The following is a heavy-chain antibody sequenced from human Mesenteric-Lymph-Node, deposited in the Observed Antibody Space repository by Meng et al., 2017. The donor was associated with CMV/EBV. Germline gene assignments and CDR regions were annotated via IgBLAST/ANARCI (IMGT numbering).Heavy chain of an antibody. D-gene: IGHD3-3*01. CDR1: GFTFDDYA. J-gene: IGHJ4*02. V-gene: IGHV3-43D*03. Sequence: GESLKISCAASGFTFDDYAMHWVRQAPGKGLEWVSLVSWEGGSTYYADSVKGRFTISRDNSRNSLYLQMNSLRAEDTAIYYCVKGIVLEWLLSPGDYWGQGTLVTVSS. CDR3: VKGIVLEWLLSPGDY. CDR2: VSWEGGST.